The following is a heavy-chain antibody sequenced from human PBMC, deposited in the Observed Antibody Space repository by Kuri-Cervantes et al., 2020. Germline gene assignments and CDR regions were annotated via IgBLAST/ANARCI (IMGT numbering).Heavy chain of an antibody. Sequence: SETLSLTCALYGGSFGDEYWSWIRQTPGKGLEWIAEIDHSGSTNYNPSLKSRVTISVDKSKNQFSLKLSSVTAADTAVYYCARGGRGTKFDYWGQGTLVTVSS. CDR3: ARGGRGTKFDY. V-gene: IGHV4-34*01. D-gene: IGHD1-1*01. CDR2: IDHSGST. CDR1: GGSFGDEY. J-gene: IGHJ4*02.